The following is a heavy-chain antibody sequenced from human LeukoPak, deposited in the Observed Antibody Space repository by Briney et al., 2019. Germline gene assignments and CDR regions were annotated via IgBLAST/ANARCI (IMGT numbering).Heavy chain of an antibody. D-gene: IGHD3-3*01. CDR1: GGSISSGDYY. J-gene: IGHJ4*02. Sequence: SETLSLTCTVSGGSISSGDYYWSWIRQPPGTGLEWIGYIYYSGSTYYNPSLKSRVTISVDTSKNQFSLKLSSVTAADTAVYYCASSRTYYDFWSGYYTGTTSRYYFDYWGQGTLVTVSS. V-gene: IGHV4-30-4*01. CDR2: IYYSGST. CDR3: ASSRTYYDFWSGYYTGTTSRYYFDY.